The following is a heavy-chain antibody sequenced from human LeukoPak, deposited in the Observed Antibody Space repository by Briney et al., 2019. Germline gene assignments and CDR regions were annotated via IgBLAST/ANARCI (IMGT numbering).Heavy chain of an antibody. V-gene: IGHV4-61*02. CDR3: AREGRYEAAQVGSWDY. CDR1: GGSISSGSYY. Sequence: PSETLSLTCTVSGGSISSGSYYWSWIRQPAGKGLEWIGRIYTSGSTNYNPSLKSRVTISVDTSKNQFSLKLSSVTAADTAVYYCAREGRYEAAQVGSWDYWGQGTLVTVSS. J-gene: IGHJ4*02. CDR2: IYTSGST. D-gene: IGHD3-10*01.